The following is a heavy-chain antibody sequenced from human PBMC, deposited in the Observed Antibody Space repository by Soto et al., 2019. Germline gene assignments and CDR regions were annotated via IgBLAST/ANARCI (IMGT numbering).Heavy chain of an antibody. CDR3: ARDKVDMYNWNYVDY. D-gene: IGHD1-20*01. Sequence: ASVKVSCKASGYTFTSYGISWVRQAPGQGLEWMGWISAYNGNTNYAQKLQGRVTMTTDTSTSTAYMELRSLRSDDTAVYYCARDKVDMYNWNYVDYWGQGTLVTVSS. CDR2: ISAYNGNT. CDR1: GYTFTSYG. V-gene: IGHV1-18*01. J-gene: IGHJ4*02.